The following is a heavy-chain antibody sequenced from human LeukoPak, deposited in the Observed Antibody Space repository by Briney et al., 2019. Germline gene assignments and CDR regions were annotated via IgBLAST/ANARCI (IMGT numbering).Heavy chain of an antibody. Sequence: PGGSLRLSCAASGFTFSSYAMHWVRQAPGKGLEWVAVISYDGSNKYYADSVKGRFTISRDNSKNTLYLQMNSLRAEDTAVCYCARDTYYYDSSGYYSPQGYYYYGMDVWGQGTTVTVSS. D-gene: IGHD3-22*01. CDR1: GFTFSSYA. CDR3: ARDTYYYDSSGYYSPQGYYYYGMDV. V-gene: IGHV3-30-3*01. J-gene: IGHJ6*02. CDR2: ISYDGSNK.